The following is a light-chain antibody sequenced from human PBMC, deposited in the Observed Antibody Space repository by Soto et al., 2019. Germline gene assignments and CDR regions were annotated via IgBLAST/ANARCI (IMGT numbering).Light chain of an antibody. CDR3: QQYESFSAT. Sequence: DIQMTQSPSSLSASVGDRVTITCRASQSISSYLNWYQQKPGKAPKLLIYAASSLQSGVPSRFSGSGSGTDFTLTISSLQPEDFATYYCQQYESFSATFGPGTKVDI. V-gene: IGKV1-39*01. CDR2: AAS. J-gene: IGKJ1*01. CDR1: QSISSY.